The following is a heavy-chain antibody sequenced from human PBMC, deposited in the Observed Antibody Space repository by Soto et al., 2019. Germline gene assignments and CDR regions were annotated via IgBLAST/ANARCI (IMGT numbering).Heavy chain of an antibody. J-gene: IGHJ4*02. D-gene: IGHD2-15*01. V-gene: IGHV1-24*01. CDR2: FDPEDGET. CDR3: ATGQNIVVVVAAPIFDY. CDR1: GYTLTELS. Sequence: ASVKVSCKVSGYTLTELSMHWLRQAPGKGLEWMGGFDPEDGETIYAQKFQGRVTMTEDTSTDTAYMELSSLRSEDTAVYYCATGQNIVVVVAAPIFDYWGQGTLVTSPQ.